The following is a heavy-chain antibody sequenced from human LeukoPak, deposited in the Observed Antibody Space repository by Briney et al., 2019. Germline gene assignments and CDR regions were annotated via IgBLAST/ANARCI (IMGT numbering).Heavy chain of an antibody. CDR2: ISSSSSYI. D-gene: IGHD5-12*01. CDR3: ARDDSGRLFMGAFDI. V-gene: IGHV3-21*01. Sequence: GGSLRLSCAASGFTFSSYSMNWVRQAPGGGLEWVSSISSSSSYIYYADSVKGRFTISRDNAKNSLYLQMNSLRAEDTAVYYCARDDSGRLFMGAFDIWGQGTMVTVSS. J-gene: IGHJ3*02. CDR1: GFTFSSYS.